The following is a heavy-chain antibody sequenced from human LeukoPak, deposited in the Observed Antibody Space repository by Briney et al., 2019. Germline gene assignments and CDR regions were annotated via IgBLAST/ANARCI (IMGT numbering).Heavy chain of an antibody. Sequence: GGSLRLSCAASGFTFSNYWMGWVRQAPGKGLEWVANIKQDGSERRYVDPVKGRFTISRDNSKNTLYLQMNSLRAEDTAMYYCAKHDYWGQGTLVTVSS. CDR2: IKQDGSER. V-gene: IGHV3-7*01. J-gene: IGHJ4*02. CDR1: GFTFSNYW. CDR3: AKHDY.